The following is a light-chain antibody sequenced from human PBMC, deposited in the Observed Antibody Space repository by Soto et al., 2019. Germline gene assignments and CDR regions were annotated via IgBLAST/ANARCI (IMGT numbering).Light chain of an antibody. CDR1: SRDVGGSNY. Sequence: QSVLIQPASVSGSPGQSSTISCTGTSRDVGGSNYVSWYQHHPHRAPKLLIYEVSYRPSGVSSRFSGSKSGNTASLTISGLQAEDDADYYCSSYTSSNTLEVFGVGTKVTVL. CDR3: SSYTSSNTLEV. CDR2: EVS. J-gene: IGLJ1*01. V-gene: IGLV2-14*01.